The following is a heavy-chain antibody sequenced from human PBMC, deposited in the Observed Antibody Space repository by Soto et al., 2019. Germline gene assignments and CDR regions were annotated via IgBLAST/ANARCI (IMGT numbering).Heavy chain of an antibody. Sequence: QITLKESGPTLVKPTQTLTLTCTFSGFSLSTSGVGVGWIRQPPGKALEWLALIYWDDDKRYSPSLKSRLAITNDTSINQVVLTMTNVYTVDPATYYCEHGPRRIVGATASGSITSYFDYWGQGTLVTVSS. CDR1: GFSLSTSGVG. CDR3: EHGPRRIVGATASGSITSYFDY. CDR2: IYWDDDK. J-gene: IGHJ4*02. D-gene: IGHD1-26*01. V-gene: IGHV2-5*02.